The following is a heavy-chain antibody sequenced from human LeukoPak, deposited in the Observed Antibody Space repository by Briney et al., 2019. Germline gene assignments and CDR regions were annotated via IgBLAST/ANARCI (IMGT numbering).Heavy chain of an antibody. CDR3: ARERYDSPHDY. D-gene: IGHD3-22*01. V-gene: IGHV3-7*01. Sequence: QPGGSLRLSCAASGFTFSSYWMSWVRQAPGKGLEWVANIKQDGSEKYYVDSVEGRFTISRDNAKNSLYLQMNSLRAEDTAVYYCARERYDSPHDYWGQGTLVTVSS. CDR1: GFTFSSYW. J-gene: IGHJ4*02. CDR2: IKQDGSEK.